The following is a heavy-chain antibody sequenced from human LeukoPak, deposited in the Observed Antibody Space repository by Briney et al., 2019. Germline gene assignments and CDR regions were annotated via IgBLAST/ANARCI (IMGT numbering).Heavy chain of an antibody. CDR3: ASQYSSGWFDY. V-gene: IGHV4-39*01. D-gene: IGHD6-19*01. Sequence: SETLSLTRTVSVGSISRSSHHWGWVRQPPGKGLGWIGSIYYSGSTYYNPPRKSRVAIAIDTTKTQLSLKVSSVTAADTAVYYCASQYSSGWFDYWGQGTLVAVSS. J-gene: IGHJ4*02. CDR2: IYYSGST. CDR1: VGSISRSSHH.